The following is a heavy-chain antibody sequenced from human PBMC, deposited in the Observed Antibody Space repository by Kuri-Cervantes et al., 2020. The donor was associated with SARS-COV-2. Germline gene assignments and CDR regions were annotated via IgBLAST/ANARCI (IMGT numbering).Heavy chain of an antibody. CDR2: FDPEDGET. CDR1: GYTLTELS. Sequence: ASVKVSCKVSGYTLTELSMHWVRQAPGKGLEWVGGFDPEDGETIYAQKFQGRVTMTEDTSTDTAHMELSSLRSEDTAVYYCATGVPTRLFGEELKNDAFDIWGQGTTVTVSS. D-gene: IGHD3-10*01. J-gene: IGHJ3*02. V-gene: IGHV1-24*01. CDR3: ATGVPTRLFGEELKNDAFDI.